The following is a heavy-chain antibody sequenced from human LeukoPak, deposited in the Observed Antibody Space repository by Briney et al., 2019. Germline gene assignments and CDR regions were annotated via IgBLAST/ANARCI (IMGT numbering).Heavy chain of an antibody. CDR3: ARNIWFGESADAFDI. CDR1: GYTFTGYY. V-gene: IGHV1-2*02. CDR2: NNPNSGGT. D-gene: IGHD3-10*01. J-gene: IGHJ3*02. Sequence: ASVKVSCKASGYTFTGYYMHWVRQAPGQGLEWMGWNNPNSGGTNYAQKFQGRVTMTREKSIRTAYMELSRLTSDDTAVYYCARNIWFGESADAFDIWGQGTMVTVSS.